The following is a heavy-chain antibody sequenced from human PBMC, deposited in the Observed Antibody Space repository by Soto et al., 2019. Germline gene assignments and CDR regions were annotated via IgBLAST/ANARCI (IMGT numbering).Heavy chain of an antibody. CDR2: LSYDGNNI. V-gene: IGHV3-30-3*01. CDR1: GFTFSNHA. Sequence: QVQLVESGGGVVQPGRSLRLSCAASGFTFSNHAIHWVRHAPGKGLEWVAVLSYDGNNIHYADSVKGRFTVSRDNAKNTLFLQMNRLTTEDTALYYCARGPIGDAAMVTNYFDYWGQGTLVTVSS. CDR3: ARGPIGDAAMVTNYFDY. D-gene: IGHD5-18*01. J-gene: IGHJ4*02.